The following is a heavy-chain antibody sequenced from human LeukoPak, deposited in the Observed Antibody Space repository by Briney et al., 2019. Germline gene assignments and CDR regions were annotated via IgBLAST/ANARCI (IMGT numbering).Heavy chain of an antibody. J-gene: IGHJ6*03. Sequence: ASVKVSCKASGYTFTSYAMNWVRQAPGQGLEWMGWINPNSGGTNYAQKFQGRVTMTRDTSISTAYMDLRSLRSDDTAVYYCARGPPHRDYYYYYMDVWGTGTTVTVSS. CDR1: GYTFTSYA. V-gene: IGHV1-2*02. CDR2: INPNSGGT. D-gene: IGHD5-24*01. CDR3: ARGPPHRDYYYYYMDV.